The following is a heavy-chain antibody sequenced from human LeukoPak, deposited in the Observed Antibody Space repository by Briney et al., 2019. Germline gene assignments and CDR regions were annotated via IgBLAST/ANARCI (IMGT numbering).Heavy chain of an antibody. CDR1: GFIFSTYV. D-gene: IGHD6-25*01. V-gene: IGHV3-30*19. CDR2: ISYDGSNK. J-gene: IGHJ6*03. CDR3: ARFAAGGSYYYYMDV. Sequence: GGSLRLSCAASGFIFSTYVMHWVRQAPGKGLEWVAVISYDGSNKYYAESVKGRFTISRDNSKNTLYLQMNSLRAEDTAVYYCARFAAGGSYYYYMDVWGKGTTVTVSS.